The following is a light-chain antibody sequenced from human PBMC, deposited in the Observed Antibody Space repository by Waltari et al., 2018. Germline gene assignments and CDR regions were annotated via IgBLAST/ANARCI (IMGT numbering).Light chain of an antibody. CDR3: HSRDSSGNVL. Sequence: SFGLTKNPALSLAWGQKARTTCQEASLETNMVSWFNQKPGKAPALVIYGKNNRPSGIPDRFSASSSGSTASLTIIGAQAEDEADYYCHSRDSSGNVLIGGGTKLTVV. J-gene: IGLJ2*01. CDR2: GKN. CDR1: SLETN. V-gene: IGLV3-19*01.